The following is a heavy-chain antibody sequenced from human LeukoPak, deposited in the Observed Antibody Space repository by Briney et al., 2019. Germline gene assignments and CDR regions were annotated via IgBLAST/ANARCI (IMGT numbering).Heavy chain of an antibody. CDR3: ARYHRGSYYFDY. D-gene: IGHD1-26*01. V-gene: IGHV4-39*07. CDR2: IYYSGST. J-gene: IGHJ4*02. Sequence: PSETLSLTCTVSGGSISSSSSYWGWIRQPPGKGLEWIGSIYYSGSTYYNPSLKSRVTISVDTSKNQLSLKLSSVTAADTAVYYCARYHRGSYYFDYWGQGTLVTVSS. CDR1: GGSISSSSSY.